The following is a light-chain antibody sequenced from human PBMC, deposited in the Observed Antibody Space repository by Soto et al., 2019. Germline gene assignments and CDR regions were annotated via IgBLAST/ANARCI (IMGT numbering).Light chain of an antibody. CDR1: QSVTRTY. V-gene: IGKV3-20*01. CDR3: QNYGTSQFT. J-gene: IGKJ3*01. Sequence: EIVLTQSPGTLSLSPGESVTLSCRASQSVTRTYVAWYQQKPGLPPSLLIFGAASRATGIPDRFSGNVSGTGFNLTITGLDPEAFALYYCQNYGTSQFTFGTGTIVDFK. CDR2: GAA.